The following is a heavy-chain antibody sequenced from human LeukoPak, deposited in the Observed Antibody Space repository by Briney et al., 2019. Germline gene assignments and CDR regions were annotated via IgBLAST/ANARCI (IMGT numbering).Heavy chain of an antibody. CDR3: ARDPYSGSYSDYYYYYMDL. V-gene: IGHV3-21*01. CDR1: AFSFSNYN. D-gene: IGHD1-26*01. Sequence: KTGGSLRLACAASAFSFSNYNMNWVRQAPGKWLEWVSSITSSGSYIYYPDSVESRFTISRDNNKNSLYLQLNSLRAEDTAVYYCARDPYSGSYSDYYYYYMDLWGKGTTVTVSS. CDR2: ITSSGSYI. J-gene: IGHJ6*03.